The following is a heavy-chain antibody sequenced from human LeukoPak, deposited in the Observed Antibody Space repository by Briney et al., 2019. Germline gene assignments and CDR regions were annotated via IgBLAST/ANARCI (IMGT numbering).Heavy chain of an antibody. CDR3: AREVVVVPDYYYYGLDV. D-gene: IGHD2-2*01. Sequence: PGGSLRLSCVASGFTFSDYYMTWIRQAPRKGLEYVSHISRSGSSLYYGDSVTGRFTISRDNAKNSLYLQMNSLRVEDTAVYYCAREVVVVPDYYYYGLDVWGQGTTVTVSS. V-gene: IGHV3-11*01. CDR1: GFTFSDYY. J-gene: IGHJ6*02. CDR2: ISRSGSSL.